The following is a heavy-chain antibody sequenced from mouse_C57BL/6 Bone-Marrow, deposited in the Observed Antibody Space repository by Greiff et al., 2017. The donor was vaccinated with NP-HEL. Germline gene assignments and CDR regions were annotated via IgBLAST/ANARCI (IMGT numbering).Heavy chain of an antibody. CDR3: ARSGTVFAY. Sequence: EVQLQQSGPVLVKPGASVKMSCKASGYTFTDSYMNWVKQSHGKSLEWIGVINPYNGGTSYNQKFKGKATLTVDKSSSTAYMELNSLTSEDSSVYYCARSGTVFAYWGQGTLVTVSA. CDR2: INPYNGGT. CDR1: GYTFTDSY. J-gene: IGHJ3*01. V-gene: IGHV1-19*01. D-gene: IGHD1-1*01.